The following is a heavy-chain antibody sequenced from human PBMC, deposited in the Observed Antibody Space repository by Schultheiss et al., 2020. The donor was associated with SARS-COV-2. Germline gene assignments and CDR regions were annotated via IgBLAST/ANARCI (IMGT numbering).Heavy chain of an antibody. CDR2: ISGSGGST. CDR1: GFTFSSYA. V-gene: IGHV3-23*01. CDR3: AKDRVLVWELSLAYYFDY. Sequence: GGSLRLSCAASGFTFSSYAMSWVRQAPGKGLEWVSAISGSGGSTYYADSVKGRFTISRDNSKNTLYLQMNSLRAEDTAVYYCAKDRVLVWELSLAYYFDYWGQGTLVTVSS. D-gene: IGHD3-16*02. J-gene: IGHJ4*02.